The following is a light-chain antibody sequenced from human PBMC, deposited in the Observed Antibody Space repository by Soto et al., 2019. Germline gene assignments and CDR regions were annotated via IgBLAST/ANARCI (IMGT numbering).Light chain of an antibody. V-gene: IGKV3-20*01. J-gene: IGKJ4*01. Sequence: EIVLTQSPATLSLSPGERATLSCRASQSVSSYLAWYQQKPGQAPRLLIYGASTRATGIPARFSGSGSGTDFTLTISGLEPEDFAVYYCQQYGSSLTFGGGTKVDIK. CDR3: QQYGSSLT. CDR2: GAS. CDR1: QSVSSY.